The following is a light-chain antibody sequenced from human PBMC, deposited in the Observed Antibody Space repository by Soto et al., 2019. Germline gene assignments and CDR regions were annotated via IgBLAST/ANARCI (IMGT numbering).Light chain of an antibody. Sequence: QSVLTQPASVSGSPGQSTTISCTGTSSDVGGYNYVSWYQQHPGKAPKLIIYDVSGRPSGVSDRFSGSKSGNTASLTISGLQAEDEADYYCFSYRTSITLGLFGGGTKVTVL. J-gene: IGLJ3*02. CDR1: SSDVGGYNY. CDR2: DVS. V-gene: IGLV2-14*01. CDR3: FSYRTSITLGL.